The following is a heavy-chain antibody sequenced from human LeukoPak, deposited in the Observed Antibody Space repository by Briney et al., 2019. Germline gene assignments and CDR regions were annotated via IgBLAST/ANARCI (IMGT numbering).Heavy chain of an antibody. CDR2: IYPGDSDT. CDR1: GYSFTSYW. CDR3: ARLGGYSGYDDPYYYYYYMDV. D-gene: IGHD5-12*01. Sequence: GESLKISCKGSGYSFTSYWIGWVRQMPGKGLEWMGIIYPGDSDTRYSPSFQGQVTISADKSISTAYLQWSSLKASDTAMYYCARLGGYSGYDDPYYYYYYMDVWGKGTTVTISS. J-gene: IGHJ6*03. V-gene: IGHV5-51*01.